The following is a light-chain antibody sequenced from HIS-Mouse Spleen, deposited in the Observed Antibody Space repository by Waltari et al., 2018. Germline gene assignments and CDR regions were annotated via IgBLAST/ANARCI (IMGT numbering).Light chain of an antibody. V-gene: IGLV2-11*01. CDR1: SSDVGGYNY. CDR3: CSYAGSYTFVV. Sequence: QSALTQPRSVSGSPGQSVPISCTGTSSDVGGYNYVSWYQQHPGKAPKLMIYDVSERPSGVPDRFSGSKSGNTASLTISGLQAEDEADYYCCSYAGSYTFVVFGGGTKLTVL. CDR2: DVS. J-gene: IGLJ2*01.